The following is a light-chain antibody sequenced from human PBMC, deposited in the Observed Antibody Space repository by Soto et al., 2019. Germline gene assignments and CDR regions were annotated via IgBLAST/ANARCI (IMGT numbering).Light chain of an antibody. CDR2: EVS. V-gene: IGLV2-14*02. CDR1: SSDVVSYNL. Sequence: QSALTQPASVSGSPGQSITISCTGTSSDVVSYNLVSWYQQYPGKAPKLMIYEVSYRPSGVANRFSGSKSGNTASLSISGRQAEDEAEYYCSSFTTSSTRVFGTGTKLTVL. CDR3: SSFTTSSTRV. J-gene: IGLJ1*01.